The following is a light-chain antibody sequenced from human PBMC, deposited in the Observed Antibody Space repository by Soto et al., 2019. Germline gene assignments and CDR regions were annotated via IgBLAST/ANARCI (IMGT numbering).Light chain of an antibody. CDR2: GAS. CDR1: QSVSSIY. CDR3: RQYGRSPWT. J-gene: IGKJ1*01. Sequence: ETVLTQYAGTLSLYAGERATLSCRASQSVSSIYLGWYQQKPGQAPRLLIYGASSRATGIPDRFIGSGPGTDFTLTISCLEPEDFAVYYCRQYGRSPWTFGQGTKVDI. V-gene: IGKV3-20*01.